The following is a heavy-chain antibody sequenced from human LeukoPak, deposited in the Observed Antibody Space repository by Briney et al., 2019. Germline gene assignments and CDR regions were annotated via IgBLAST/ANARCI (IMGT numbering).Heavy chain of an antibody. CDR3: VRDVHGDYGSGWFDP. CDR1: GGTFNNSA. CDR2: IMPLFGTA. Sequence: SVKVSCKTSGGTFNNSAISWVRQAPGQGLEWVGGIMPLFGTAGYAQKFQGRVTITKDESTRTVYLELASLTSDDRAVYYCVRDVHGDYGSGWFDPWGQGTLVSVSS. V-gene: IGHV1-69*05. D-gene: IGHD4-17*01. J-gene: IGHJ5*02.